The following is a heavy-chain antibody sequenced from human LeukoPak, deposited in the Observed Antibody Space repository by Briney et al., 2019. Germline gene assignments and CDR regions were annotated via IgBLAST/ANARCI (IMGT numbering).Heavy chain of an antibody. Sequence: KPSETLSLTCAVSGGSISSSNWWSWVRQPPGKGLEWIGEIYHSGSTNYNPSLKSRVTISVDKSKNQFSLKLSSVTAADTAVYYCARGETTYYYGSGTPRFYYYMDVWGKGTTVTVSS. J-gene: IGHJ6*03. CDR3: ARGETTYYYGSGTPRFYYYMDV. CDR2: IYHSGST. CDR1: GGSISSSNW. V-gene: IGHV4-4*02. D-gene: IGHD3-10*01.